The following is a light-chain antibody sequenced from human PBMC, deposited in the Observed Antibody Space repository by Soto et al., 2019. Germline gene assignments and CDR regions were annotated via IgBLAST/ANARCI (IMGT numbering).Light chain of an antibody. CDR1: QSVSSSY. CDR3: QQYGDLPPT. CDR2: GAS. J-gene: IGKJ1*01. V-gene: IGKV3-20*01. Sequence: EIVLTQSPGTLSLSPGERATLSCRASQSVSSSYLAWYQQKPGQAPRLLIYGASSRATGIPDRFSGSGSGTDFTLTISSLEPEDFVVYHCQQYGDLPPTFGQGTKVDNK.